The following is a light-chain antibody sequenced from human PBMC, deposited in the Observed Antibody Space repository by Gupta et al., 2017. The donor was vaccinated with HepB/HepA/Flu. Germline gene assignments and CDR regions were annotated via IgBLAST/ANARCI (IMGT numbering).Light chain of an antibody. CDR1: QSVSSSY. J-gene: IGKJ3*01. V-gene: IGKV3-20*01. CDR2: GAS. CDR3: QQYCCYLMFT. Sequence: EIVLTQSPGTLSLSPGERATLSCRASQSVSSSYLAWYQQKPGQAPRLLIYGASSRDTGIPDRFRGSGYGKDLPLTNSRRETEDIAVYYCQQYCCYLMFTFGQWTNVDIK.